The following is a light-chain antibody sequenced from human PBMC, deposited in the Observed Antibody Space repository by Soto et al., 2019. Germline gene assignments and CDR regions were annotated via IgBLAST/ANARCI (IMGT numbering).Light chain of an antibody. CDR2: DAS. CDR1: QSISRW. J-gene: IGKJ1*01. V-gene: IGKV1-5*01. CDR3: QQYNTYSRT. Sequence: DLHMTHSPSTLSASVGDRVTITCRASQSISRWLGWYQQKAGKAPRLLIYDASSLESGVPSRFSGSGSGTEFTLTISSLQPDDFATYYCQQYNTYSRTFGQGTKV.